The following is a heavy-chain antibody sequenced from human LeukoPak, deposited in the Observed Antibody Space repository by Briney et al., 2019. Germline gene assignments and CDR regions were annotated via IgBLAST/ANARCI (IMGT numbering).Heavy chain of an antibody. CDR1: GYTFTSYD. CDR2: ISAYNGNT. J-gene: IGHJ4*02. CDR3: ARDWEYDSSGYYNSYDY. V-gene: IGHV1-18*01. D-gene: IGHD3-22*01. Sequence: ASVKVSCKASGYTFTSYDINWVRQATGQGLEWMGWISAYNGNTNYAQKLQGRVTMTTDTSTSTAYMELRSLRSDDTAVYYCARDWEYDSSGYYNSYDYWGQGTLVTVSS.